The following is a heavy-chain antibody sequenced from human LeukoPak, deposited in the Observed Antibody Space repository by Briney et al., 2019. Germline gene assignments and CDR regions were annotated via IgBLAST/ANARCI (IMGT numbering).Heavy chain of an antibody. J-gene: IGHJ4*02. Sequence: GGSLRLSCVASGFTFSSYAMSWVRQAPGKGLEWVAAISDSGGSTYYVDSVRGRFTISRHNSKNTLYLQMNSLRAEDTAVYYCARELPPLVKYYFDYWGQGTLVTVSS. CDR2: ISDSGGST. V-gene: IGHV3-23*01. D-gene: IGHD1-26*01. CDR1: GFTFSSYA. CDR3: ARELPPLVKYYFDY.